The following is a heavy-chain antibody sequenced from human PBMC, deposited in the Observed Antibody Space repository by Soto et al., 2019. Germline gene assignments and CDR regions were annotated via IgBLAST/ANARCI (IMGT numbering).Heavy chain of an antibody. CDR2: TYYSGST. CDR3: ARDQSSGYYYGLEGFDY. Sequence: SETLSLTCTVSGGSISSYYWSWIRQPPGKGLEWIGYTYYSGSTNYNPSLKSRVTISVDTSKNQFSLKLSSVTAADTAVYYCARDQSSGYYYGLEGFDYWGQGTLVTVSS. V-gene: IGHV4-59*01. J-gene: IGHJ4*02. D-gene: IGHD3-22*01. CDR1: GGSISSYY.